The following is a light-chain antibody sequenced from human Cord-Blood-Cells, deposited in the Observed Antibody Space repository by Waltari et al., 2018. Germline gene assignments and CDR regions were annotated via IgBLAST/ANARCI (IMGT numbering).Light chain of an antibody. Sequence: DIVMTQSPLSLPVTPGEPASISSRPSQSLLHSNGYNYLDWYLQKPGQFPQLLLCCGSKRASGVPDRVSGSGSGTDFTLKISRVEAEDVGVYYCRQDLQSPCTFGQGTKVEIK. V-gene: IGKV2-28*01. CDR1: QSLLHSNGYNY. CDR3: RQDLQSPCT. CDR2: CGS. J-gene: IGKJ1*01.